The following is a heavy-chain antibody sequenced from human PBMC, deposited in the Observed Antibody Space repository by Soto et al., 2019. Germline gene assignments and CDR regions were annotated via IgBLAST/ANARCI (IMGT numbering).Heavy chain of an antibody. Sequence: EVQLVESGGGLVQPGGSLRLSCAASGFTFSNYDMHWVRQVTGKGLEWVSAIGAAGDTYYPDSVKGRFTISRENAKNSLDPQMNSLRAEDAAVYYCASGGWGSSWYEGGSRIDYWGQGALVTVAS. CDR2: IGAAGDT. CDR1: GFTFSNYD. V-gene: IGHV3-13*01. D-gene: IGHD6-13*01. CDR3: ASGGWGSSWYEGGSRIDY. J-gene: IGHJ4*02.